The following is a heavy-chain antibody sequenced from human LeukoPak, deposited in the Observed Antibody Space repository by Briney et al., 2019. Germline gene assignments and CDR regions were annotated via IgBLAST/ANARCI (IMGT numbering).Heavy chain of an antibody. D-gene: IGHD3-22*01. CDR1: GFTVSGYG. Sequence: GGSLRLSCVASGFTVSGYGMHWVRQAPGKGLEWVAFMRDDGSYKYNADSLKGRFTISRDKSKKTLYLQMNSLRAEDTAVYYCAKDRQDGLLAGDYYYMDVWGKGTTVTISS. CDR2: MRDDGSYK. J-gene: IGHJ6*03. V-gene: IGHV3-30*02. CDR3: AKDRQDGLLAGDYYYMDV.